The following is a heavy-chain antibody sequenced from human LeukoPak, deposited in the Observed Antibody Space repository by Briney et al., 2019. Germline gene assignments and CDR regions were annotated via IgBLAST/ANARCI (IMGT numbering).Heavy chain of an antibody. CDR1: RGTFSSYA. J-gene: IGHJ4*02. V-gene: IGHV1-69*05. CDR2: IIPIFDTS. Sequence: EASVKVSCKASRGTFSSYAISWVRQAPGQGLECMEGIIPIFDTSNCAQKFQGRVTITTDESTSTAYMELSSLRSEDTAVYYCARNPVIYDSSGYYDYWGQGTLVTVSS. D-gene: IGHD3-22*01. CDR3: ARNPVIYDSSGYYDY.